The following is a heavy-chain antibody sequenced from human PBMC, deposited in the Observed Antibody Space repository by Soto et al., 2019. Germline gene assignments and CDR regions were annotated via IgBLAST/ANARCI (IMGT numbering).Heavy chain of an antibody. Sequence: EVQLVESGGDLVQPGGSLRLSCVASGSTFSRYEMNWVRQAPGKGLEWVSYISEGGGTIHYADSVKGRFTISRDNAKNSLYLQMNSLSAEDTATYYCARNKGDYEVYWGQGTLVTVSS. V-gene: IGHV3-48*03. D-gene: IGHD4-17*01. CDR3: ARNKGDYEVY. CDR2: ISEGGGTI. CDR1: GSTFSRYE. J-gene: IGHJ4*02.